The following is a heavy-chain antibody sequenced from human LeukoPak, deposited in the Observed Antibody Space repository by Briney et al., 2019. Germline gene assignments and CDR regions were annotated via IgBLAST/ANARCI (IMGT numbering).Heavy chain of an antibody. CDR3: AKTVGEIDHDY. CDR1: GFTFSSYS. V-gene: IGHV3-21*01. CDR2: ISSSSYI. Sequence: KSGGSLRLSCAASGFTFSSYSMNWVRQAPGKGLEWVSSISSSSYIYYADSVKGRFTISRDNAKNSLYLQMNSLRAEDTAVYYCAKTVGEIDHDYWGQGTLVTVSS. J-gene: IGHJ4*02. D-gene: IGHD1-26*01.